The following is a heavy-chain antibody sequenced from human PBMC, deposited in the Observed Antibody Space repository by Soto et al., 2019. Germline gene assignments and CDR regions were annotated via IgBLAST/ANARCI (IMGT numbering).Heavy chain of an antibody. J-gene: IGHJ3*02. CDR3: ARVYDDYLIDAFDI. V-gene: IGHV3-48*03. Sequence: EAQLVESGGGLVQPGGSLRLSCAAFEFTLSSYEMDWVRQAPGKGLEWVSHIGRRGSPIYYADSVKGRFTISRDNAKNSVFLQMNSLRPEETAVYYCARVYDDYLIDAFDIWGQGAMVSVSS. D-gene: IGHD4-17*01. CDR1: EFTLSSYE. CDR2: IGRRGSPI.